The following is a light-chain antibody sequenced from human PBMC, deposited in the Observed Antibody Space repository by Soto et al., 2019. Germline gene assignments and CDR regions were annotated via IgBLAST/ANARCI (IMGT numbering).Light chain of an antibody. CDR3: QPYNSYWT. V-gene: IGKV1-5*01. CDR2: DAS. CDR1: QSISSW. J-gene: IGKJ1*01. Sequence: GDRVTITCRASQSISSWLAWYQQKPGKAPKLLIYDASSLESAVPSRFGGSGAGTEFTLTISSLQPDDFATYYCQPYNSYWTFGQGTKVEIK.